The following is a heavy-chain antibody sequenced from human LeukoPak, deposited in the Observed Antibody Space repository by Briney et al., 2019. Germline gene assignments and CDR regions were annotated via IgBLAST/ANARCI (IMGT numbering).Heavy chain of an antibody. Sequence: PSETLSLTCAVSGYSISSGYYWGWIRPPPGKGLEWIGSIYYSGSTYYNPSLKSRVTISVDTSKNQFSLKLSSVTAADTAAYYCARHPHTVAPFDYWGQGTLVTVSS. J-gene: IGHJ4*02. D-gene: IGHD6-19*01. CDR1: GYSISSGYY. CDR3: ARHPHTVAPFDY. V-gene: IGHV4-38-2*01. CDR2: IYYSGST.